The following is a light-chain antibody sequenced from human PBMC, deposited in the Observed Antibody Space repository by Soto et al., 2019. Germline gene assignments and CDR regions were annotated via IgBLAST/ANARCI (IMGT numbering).Light chain of an antibody. Sequence: EIVLTQSPATLSLSPGERATLSCRASQSVSRYLAWYHQKPGQAPRLLIYDASNRATGIPARFSGSGSGTDFTLTITSLEPEDFAVYYCQQRSSWPSTFGGGTKVEI. J-gene: IGKJ4*01. CDR3: QQRSSWPST. CDR2: DAS. V-gene: IGKV3-11*01. CDR1: QSVSRY.